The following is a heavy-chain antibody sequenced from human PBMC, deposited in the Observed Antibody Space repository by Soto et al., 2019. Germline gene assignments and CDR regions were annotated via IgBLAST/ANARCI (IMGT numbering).Heavy chain of an antibody. V-gene: IGHV3-21*01. J-gene: IGHJ6*02. Sequence: PGGSLRLSCAASGFTFSSYSMNWVRQAPGKGLEWVSSISSSSSYIYYADSVKGRFTISRDNAKNSLYLQMNSLRDEDTAVYYCARVSGYAMGLLNYYYGMDVWGQGTTVTVSS. CDR2: ISSSSSYI. CDR1: GFTFSSYS. CDR3: ARVSGYAMGLLNYYYGMDV. D-gene: IGHD5-12*01.